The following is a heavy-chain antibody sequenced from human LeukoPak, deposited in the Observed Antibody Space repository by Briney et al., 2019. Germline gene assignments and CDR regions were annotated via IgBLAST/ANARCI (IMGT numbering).Heavy chain of an antibody. CDR3: AGTDSIAVAGTVFDY. J-gene: IGHJ4*02. CDR1: GGSISSSSYY. CDR2: IYYSGST. Sequence: SETLSLTCTVSGGSISSSSYYWAWLRQPPGKELEWIGSIYYSGSTYHNPSLKSRVTMSVDTSKNQFSLKLTSVTVADTAVYYCAGTDSIAVAGTVFDYWGQGTLVTVSS. D-gene: IGHD6-19*01. V-gene: IGHV4-39*01.